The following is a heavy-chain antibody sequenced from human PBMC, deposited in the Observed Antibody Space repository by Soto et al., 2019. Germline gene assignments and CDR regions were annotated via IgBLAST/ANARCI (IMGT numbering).Heavy chain of an antibody. J-gene: IGHJ4*02. V-gene: IGHV1-69*06. CDR1: GGTFSSNA. D-gene: IGHD2-15*01. CDR3: ASRSPYCSGGSCYFDY. CDR2: IIPIFGTA. Sequence: QVQLVQSGAEAKKPGSSVKVSCKASGGTFSSNAISWVRQAPGQGLEWMGGIIPIFGTANYAQKFQDRVTITADKSTSTGYMVLSSLRSEDTAVYYCASRSPYCSGGSCYFDYWGQGTLVTVSS.